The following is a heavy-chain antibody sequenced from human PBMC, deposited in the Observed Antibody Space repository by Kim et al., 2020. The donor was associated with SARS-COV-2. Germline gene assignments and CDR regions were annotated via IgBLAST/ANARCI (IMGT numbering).Heavy chain of an antibody. CDR3: ARVGTSRTPIGYYYYGMDV. CDR1: GYIFTTYW. CDR2: IYPGDSNT. J-gene: IGHJ6*02. V-gene: IGHV5-51*01. Sequence: GESLKISCKGSGYIFTTYWIGWVRQMPGKGLEWVGIIYPGDSNTRYSPSFQGQVTISADKSISTAYLQWSSLKASDTAMYYCARVGTSRTPIGYYYYGMDVWGQGTTVTVSS.